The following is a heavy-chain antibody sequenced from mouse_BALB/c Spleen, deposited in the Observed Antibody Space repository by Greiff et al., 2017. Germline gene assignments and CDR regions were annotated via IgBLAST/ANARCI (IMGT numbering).Heavy chain of an antibody. CDR3: ARHYYGSSDFDY. CDR2: ISNGGGST. CDR1: GFTFSSYT. D-gene: IGHD1-1*01. J-gene: IGHJ2*01. V-gene: IGHV5-12-2*01. Sequence: EVHLVESGGGLVKPGGSLKLSCAASGFTFSSYTMSWVRQTPEKRLEWVAYISNGGGSTYYPDTVKGRFTISRDNAKNTLYLQMSSLKSEDTAMYYCARHYYGSSDFDYWGQGTTLTVSS.